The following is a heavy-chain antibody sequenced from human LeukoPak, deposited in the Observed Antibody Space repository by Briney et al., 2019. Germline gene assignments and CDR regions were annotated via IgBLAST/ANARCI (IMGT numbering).Heavy chain of an antibody. CDR2: IRFDGVDK. Sequence: PGGSLRLSCAASAFTFSAYGMHWVRQTPGKGLEWVAFIRFDGVDKYYADSVKGRFTISRDNSENTLYLQMNSLRAEDTAVYYCAKDRTDWGQGTLVTVSS. CDR3: AKDRTD. J-gene: IGHJ4*02. CDR1: AFTFSAYG. D-gene: IGHD1-1*01. V-gene: IGHV3-30*02.